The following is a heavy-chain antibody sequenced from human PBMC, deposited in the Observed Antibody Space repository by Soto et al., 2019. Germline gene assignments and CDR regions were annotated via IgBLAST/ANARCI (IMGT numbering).Heavy chain of an antibody. D-gene: IGHD2-21*02. V-gene: IGHV3-30*18. J-gene: IGHJ3*02. Sequence: QLVESGGGVVQPGRSLTLSCTASGFTFSRYGIYWVRQAPGKGLEWVALITSDGNYISYAEFVKGRFTISRDNSKNTLYLQMNSLRIEDTAVYYCAKGGDFDIWGQGTLVTVSS. CDR1: GFTFSRYG. CDR3: AKGGDFDI. CDR2: ITSDGNYI.